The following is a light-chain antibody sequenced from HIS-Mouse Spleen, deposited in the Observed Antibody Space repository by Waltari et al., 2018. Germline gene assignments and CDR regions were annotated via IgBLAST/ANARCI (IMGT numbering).Light chain of an antibody. CDR1: QSVSSN. CDR3: QQYNNWPPWT. J-gene: IGKJ1*01. Sequence: EIVMTHSPLTLSVSPGERATLSCRASQSVSSNLAWYQQKPCQAPRLLIYGASTSATGIPASVSGSGSGTEFTHTISSLQSEDFAVYCCQQYNNWPPWTFGQGTKVEIK. V-gene: IGKV3-15*01. CDR2: GAS.